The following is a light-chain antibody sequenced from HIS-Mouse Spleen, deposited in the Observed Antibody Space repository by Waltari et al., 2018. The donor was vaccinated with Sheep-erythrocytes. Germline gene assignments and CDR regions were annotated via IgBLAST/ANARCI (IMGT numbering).Light chain of an antibody. V-gene: IGKV3-11*01. CDR3: QQRSNWLT. CDR2: DAS. J-gene: IGKJ4*01. CDR1: QSVSSY. Sequence: EIVLTQSPATLSLSPGERATLSCRASQSVSSYLAWYQQKPGQAPRLLIYDASNRATGIPGRFSGSWSGTDFTLTISSLEPEDFAVYYCQQRSNWLTFGGGTKVEIK.